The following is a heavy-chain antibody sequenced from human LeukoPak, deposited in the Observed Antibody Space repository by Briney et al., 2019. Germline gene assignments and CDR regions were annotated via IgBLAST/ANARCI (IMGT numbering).Heavy chain of an antibody. CDR2: IYPGDSDT. V-gene: IGHV5-51*01. Sequence: GESLKISCKGSGYSFTSYWIGWVRQMPGKGLEWMGIIYPGDSDTRYSPSSQGQVTISVDKSISTAYLQWSSLKASDTAMYYCARQVEYQLLSVSDYYYYYMDVWGKGTTVTVSS. CDR1: GYSFTSYW. CDR3: ARQVEYQLLSVSDYYYYYMDV. D-gene: IGHD2-2*01. J-gene: IGHJ6*03.